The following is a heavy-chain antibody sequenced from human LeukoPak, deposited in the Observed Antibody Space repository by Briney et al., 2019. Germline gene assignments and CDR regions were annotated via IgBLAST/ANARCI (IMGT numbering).Heavy chain of an antibody. D-gene: IGHD2-2*01. CDR2: ISASGGKT. J-gene: IGHJ4*02. Sequence: GGSLRLSCVASGFTFSKFAVSWVRQAPGKGLEWVSSISASGGKTYDADSVKGRFTISRDNCKNTFYLDMDSLRADDTAVYYCAKTFGTIDPFEYWGQGTLVTVSS. V-gene: IGHV3-23*01. CDR3: AKTFGTIDPFEY. CDR1: GFTFSKFA.